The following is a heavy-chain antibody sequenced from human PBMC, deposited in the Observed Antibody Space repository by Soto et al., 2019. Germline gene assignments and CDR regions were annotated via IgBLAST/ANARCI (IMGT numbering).Heavy chain of an antibody. CDR2: ISAYNGNT. V-gene: IGHV1-18*01. Sequence: ASVKVSCKASGYTFTSYGISWVRQAPGQGLERMGWISAYNGNTNYAQKLQGRVTMTTDTSTSTAYMELRSLRSDDTAVYYCAREGVTIFGVLIPFDPWGQGTLVTVSS. J-gene: IGHJ5*02. D-gene: IGHD3-3*01. CDR3: AREGVTIFGVLIPFDP. CDR1: GYTFTSYG.